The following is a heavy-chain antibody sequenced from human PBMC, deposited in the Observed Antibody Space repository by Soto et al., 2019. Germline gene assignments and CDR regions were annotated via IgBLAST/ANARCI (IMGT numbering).Heavy chain of an antibody. CDR1: DASISSSSYY. V-gene: IGHV4-39*01. CDR2: IYYSGST. CDR3: ARRDYGDYYYYMDV. Sequence: SETLSLTCTVSDASISSSSYYWGWIRQPPGKGLEWIGSIYYSGSTYYNPSLKSRVTISVDTSKNQFSLKLSSVTAADTAVYYCARRDYGDYYYYMDVWGKGTTVTVSS. D-gene: IGHD4-17*01. J-gene: IGHJ6*03.